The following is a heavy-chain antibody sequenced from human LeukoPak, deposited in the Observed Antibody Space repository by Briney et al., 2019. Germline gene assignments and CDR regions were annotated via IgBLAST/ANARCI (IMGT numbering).Heavy chain of an antibody. CDR1: GGSLSSYY. V-gene: IGHV4-59*01. D-gene: IGHD2-21*02. CDR2: IYYSGST. J-gene: IGHJ4*02. Sequence: SETLSLTCTVSGGSLSSYYWSWIRQPPGKGLEWIGYIYYSGSTNYNPSLKSRVTISVDTSKNQFSLKLGTASPAYTVVYYSARASCGGGCEDWGRGTLVTVSS. CDR3: ARASCGGGCED.